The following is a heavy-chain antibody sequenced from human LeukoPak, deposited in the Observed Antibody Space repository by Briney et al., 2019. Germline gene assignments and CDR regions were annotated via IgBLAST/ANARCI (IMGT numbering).Heavy chain of an antibody. V-gene: IGHV3-23*01. CDR3: AKEVGTRPNYFDY. CDR2: ISDTGGNT. J-gene: IGHJ4*02. D-gene: IGHD6-6*01. CDR1: GFTFSSSA. Sequence: PGGSLRLSCAASGFTFSSSAMSWVRQAPGKGLEWVSTISDTGGNTYYADFVKGRFTISRDNSKNTLYLQMNSLRAEDTAVYYCAKEVGTRPNYFDYWGQGTLVTVSS.